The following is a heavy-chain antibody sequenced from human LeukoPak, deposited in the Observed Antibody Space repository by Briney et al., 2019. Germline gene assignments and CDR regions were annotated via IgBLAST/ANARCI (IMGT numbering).Heavy chain of an antibody. D-gene: IGHD3-3*02. V-gene: IGHV1-69*04. CDR3: ARESGRSIFDY. CDR2: IIPILGIA. CDR1: GGTFSSYA. Sequence: SVKVSCKASGGTFSSYAISWVRQAPGQGLEWMGRIIPILGIANYAQKFQGRVTITADKSTSTVYMELSSLRSEDTAVYCCARESGRSIFDYWGQGTLVTVSS. J-gene: IGHJ4*02.